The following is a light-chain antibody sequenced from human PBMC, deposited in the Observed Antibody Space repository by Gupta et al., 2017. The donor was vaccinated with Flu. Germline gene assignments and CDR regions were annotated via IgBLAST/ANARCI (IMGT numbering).Light chain of an antibody. CDR3: SSYTSSSTLV. CDR2: EVS. V-gene: IGLV2-14*01. CDR1: SSDVGGYNY. Sequence: QSALTQPAYVSESLGHPVTLPSTGTSSDVGGYNYVSWYQQHPGKAPKLMIYEVSNRPSGVSNRFSGSKSGNTASLTISGLQAEDEADYYCSSYTSSSTLVFGGGTKLTVL. J-gene: IGLJ2*01.